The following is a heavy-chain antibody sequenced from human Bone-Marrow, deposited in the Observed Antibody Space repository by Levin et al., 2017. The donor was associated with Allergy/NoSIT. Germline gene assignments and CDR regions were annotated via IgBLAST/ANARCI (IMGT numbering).Heavy chain of an antibody. V-gene: IGHV3-30-3*01. D-gene: IGHD6-6*01. CDR2: ISYDGSNK. Sequence: GESLKISCAASGFTFSSYAMHWVRQAPGKGLEWVAVISYDGSNKYYADSVKGRFTISRDNSKNTLYLQMNSLRAEDTAVYYCARDLLGKRLSIHYYGMDVWGQGTTVTVSS. CDR1: GFTFSSYA. CDR3: ARDLLGKRLSIHYYGMDV. J-gene: IGHJ6*02.